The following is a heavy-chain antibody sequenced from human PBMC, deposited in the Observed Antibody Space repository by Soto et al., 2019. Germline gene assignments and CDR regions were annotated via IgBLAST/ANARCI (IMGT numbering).Heavy chain of an antibody. D-gene: IGHD3-22*01. CDR3: ARTPTYSRLGDH. CDR2: INPNNDNS. J-gene: IGHJ4*02. CDR1: GYTFTSHG. V-gene: IGHV1-18*04. Sequence: QVELVQSGGEVKKPGASVKVSCKASGYTFTSHGISWVRQAPGQGLEWMGWINPNNDNSVSAQKFQDRVTLTTDTSTSPVYMELRSLTSDDTAFYYCARTPTYSRLGDHWGQGTLVTVAS.